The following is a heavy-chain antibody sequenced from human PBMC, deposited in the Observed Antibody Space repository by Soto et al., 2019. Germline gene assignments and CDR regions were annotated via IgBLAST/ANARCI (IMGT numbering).Heavy chain of an antibody. J-gene: IGHJ4*02. V-gene: IGHV4-30-2*01. CDR3: ARGGNYDFWSGYPSFDY. CDR1: GGSISSGGYS. D-gene: IGHD3-3*01. CDR2: IYHSGST. Sequence: QLQLQESGSGLVKPSQTLSLTCAVSGGSISSGGYSWSWIRQPPGKGLEWIGYIYHSGSTYYNPSLKSRVIISVVWSKHQFLLKPSSVNAADTAVYYCARGGNYDFWSGYPSFDYWGQGTLVTVSS.